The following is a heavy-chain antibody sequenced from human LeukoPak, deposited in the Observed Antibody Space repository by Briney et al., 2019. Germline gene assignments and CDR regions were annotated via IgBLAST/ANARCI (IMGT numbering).Heavy chain of an antibody. J-gene: IGHJ4*02. CDR3: ARLEYSSGMTSIYLDY. CDR1: SDFFSSVTDY. D-gene: IGHD6-19*01. Sequence: PSETLSLTCTVSSDFFSSVTDYWAWIRQPPGKGLEWIASGDYSGGTYYNPSLESRVAISADMSKNQISLKLSSVTAADTAVYYCARLEYSSGMTSIYLDYWGQGTLVTVSS. CDR2: GDYSGGT. V-gene: IGHV4-39*07.